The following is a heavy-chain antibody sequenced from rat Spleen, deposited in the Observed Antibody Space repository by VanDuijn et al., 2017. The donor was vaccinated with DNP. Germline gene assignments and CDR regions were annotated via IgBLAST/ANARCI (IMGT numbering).Heavy chain of an antibody. CDR3: ASSWVGVRGIWFAF. J-gene: IGHJ3*01. V-gene: IGHV1-43*01. Sequence: QVQLQQSGAELAKPGSSVKISCKASGYTFTTYYIGWIKQTTGQGLEYIGYIYTGSGGTNYNEKFKGKATLTVDKSSSTAFMQLSSLTPDDSAVYYCASSWVGVRGIWFAFWGQGTLVTVSS. D-gene: IGHD4-3*01. CDR2: IYTGSGGT. CDR1: GYTFTTYY.